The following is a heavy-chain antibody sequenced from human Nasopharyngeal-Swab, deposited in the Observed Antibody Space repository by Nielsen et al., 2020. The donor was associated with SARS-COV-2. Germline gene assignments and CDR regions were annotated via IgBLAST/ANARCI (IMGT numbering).Heavy chain of an antibody. J-gene: IGHJ3*02. CDR1: GGSISSGGCC. CDR2: IYYSGNT. D-gene: IGHD3-16*02. CDR3: ARHANYDYVWGSYRPHDAFDI. Sequence: SETLSLTCTVSGGSISSGGCCWSWIRQLPGKGLDWIGYIYYSGNTYHNPSLKSRVTISVDTSNNQFSLKLSSVTAADTAVYYCARHANYDYVWGSYRPHDAFDIWSQGTMVTVSS. V-gene: IGHV4-31*03.